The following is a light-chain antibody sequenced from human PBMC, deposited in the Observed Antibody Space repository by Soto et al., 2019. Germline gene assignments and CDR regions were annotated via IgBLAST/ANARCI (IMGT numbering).Light chain of an antibody. CDR3: RSYTSSSTYV. V-gene: IGLV2-18*02. Sequence: SMLTQPPSVSGSPGQSVTISCTGTSSDVGSYNRVSWYQQPPGTAPKLMIYEVSNRPSGVPDRFSGSKSGNTASLTISGLQAEDEADYYCRSYTSSSTYVFGTGTKVTVL. J-gene: IGLJ1*01. CDR2: EVS. CDR1: SSDVGSYNR.